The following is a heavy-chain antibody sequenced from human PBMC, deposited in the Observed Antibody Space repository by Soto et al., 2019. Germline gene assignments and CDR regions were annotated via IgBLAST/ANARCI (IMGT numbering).Heavy chain of an antibody. V-gene: IGHV1-69*12. Sequence: QVQLVQSGAEVKKPESSVKVSCKAPGGTFSTYAISWVRQAPGQGLEWMGGIIPMFGTANYAQRFQDRVTITAEESTKTVYMELSSLRSEDTAGYFCASGIQLWLRRINNGYSGWGQGTLVTVSS. CDR1: GGTFSTYA. D-gene: IGHD5-18*01. CDR3: ASGIQLWLRRINNGYSG. CDR2: IIPMFGTA. J-gene: IGHJ4*02.